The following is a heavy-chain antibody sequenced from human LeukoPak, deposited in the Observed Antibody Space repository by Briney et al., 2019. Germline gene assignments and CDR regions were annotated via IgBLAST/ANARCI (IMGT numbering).Heavy chain of an antibody. J-gene: IGHJ4*02. CDR1: GYSFTSYW. Sequence: GESLKISCKGSGYSFTSYWTGWVRQMPGEGLEWMGIIYPGDSDTRYSPSFQGQVTISADKSISTAYLQWSSLKASDTAMYYCARQIPGSFGGFDYWGQGTLVTVSS. D-gene: IGHD2-15*01. CDR2: IYPGDSDT. V-gene: IGHV5-51*01. CDR3: ARQIPGSFGGFDY.